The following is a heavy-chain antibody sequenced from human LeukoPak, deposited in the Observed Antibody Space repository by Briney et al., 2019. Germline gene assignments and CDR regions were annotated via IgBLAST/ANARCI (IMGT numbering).Heavy chain of an antibody. Sequence: ASVKVSFKASGYTFTGYYMHWVRQAPGQGLEWMGWINPNSGGTNYAQKFQGRVTMTRDTSISTAYMELSRLRSDDTAVYYCASRSTDFYDILTGLPTGYWGQGALVTVSS. D-gene: IGHD3-9*01. V-gene: IGHV1-2*02. CDR1: GYTFTGYY. J-gene: IGHJ4*02. CDR2: INPNSGGT. CDR3: ASRSTDFYDILTGLPTGY.